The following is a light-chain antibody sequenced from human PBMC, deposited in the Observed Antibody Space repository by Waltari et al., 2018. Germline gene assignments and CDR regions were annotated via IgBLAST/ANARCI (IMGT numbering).Light chain of an antibody. V-gene: IGKV1-39*01. CDR2: SAS. Sequence: DIKLTQSPSSLSASVGDRVYITCLASQSISRYLNWYQQEPGKAPKVLIYSASSLQTGVPSRFSGSGSGTDFTLTISSLQPEDFATYYCQQSYRAPITFGQGTRLDIK. J-gene: IGKJ5*01. CDR3: QQSYRAPIT. CDR1: QSISRY.